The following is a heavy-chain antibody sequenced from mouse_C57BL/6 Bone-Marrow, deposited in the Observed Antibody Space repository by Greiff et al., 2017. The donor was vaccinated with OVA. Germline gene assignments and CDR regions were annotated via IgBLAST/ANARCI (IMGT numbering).Heavy chain of an antibody. Sequence: QVQLQQSGPGLVQPSQSLSLTCTASGFSLTSYGVHWVRQSPGKGLEWLGVIWGGGSSAYNAAFMSRLSITKDNSKSQVFFKMNSLQADDTAIYYCAKELGRKGLADWGQGTLVTVSA. CDR1: GFSLTSYG. CDR2: IWGGGSS. D-gene: IGHD4-1*01. V-gene: IGHV2-5*01. J-gene: IGHJ3*01. CDR3: AKELGRKGLAD.